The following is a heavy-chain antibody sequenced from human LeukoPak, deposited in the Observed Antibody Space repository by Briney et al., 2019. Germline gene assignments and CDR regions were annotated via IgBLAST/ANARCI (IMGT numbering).Heavy chain of an antibody. CDR3: ARDEGGWFDP. D-gene: IGHD3-16*01. J-gene: IGHJ5*02. CDR2: INTDGKST. V-gene: IGHV3-74*01. Sequence: GRSLRLSCAASGFTFSSYWTHCVRQPPGKGLVWVSRINTDGKSTSYTRSVKGRFTITRDNAKNTLYLQMNSLRAEDTAVYYCARDEGGWFDPWGQGTLVTVSS. CDR1: GFTFSSYW.